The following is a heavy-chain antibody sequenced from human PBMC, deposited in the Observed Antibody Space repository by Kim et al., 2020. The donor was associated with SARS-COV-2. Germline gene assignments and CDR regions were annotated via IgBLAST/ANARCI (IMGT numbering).Heavy chain of an antibody. CDR1: GFTFSDYS. CDR3: AKRFFGVASVFYGMDV. J-gene: IGHJ6*02. D-gene: IGHD3-3*01. CDR2: ISGSGAPS. V-gene: IGHV3-23*01. Sequence: GGSLRLSCAASGFTFSDYSMSWVRQAPGKGLEWVSAISGSGAPSYYADSVKGRFTISRDNSKNALHLQMTSLRADDTAVYYCAKRFFGVASVFYGMDVWGQGTTVTVSS.